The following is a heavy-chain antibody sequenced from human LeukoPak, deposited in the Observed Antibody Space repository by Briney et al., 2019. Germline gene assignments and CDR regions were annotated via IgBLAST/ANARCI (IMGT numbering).Heavy chain of an antibody. CDR3: ARRDCGGGSCYSHNAFDL. CDR1: GFTFNSYS. J-gene: IGHJ3*01. CDR2: ISSSSGYI. Sequence: PGGSLRLSCAASGFTFNSYSMNWVRQTPGKGLEWVSSISSSSGYINYADSVKGRFTISRDNSKNTVYLQMNSLRVEDTAVYYCARRDCGGGSCYSHNAFDLWGQGTLVTVSS. D-gene: IGHD2-15*01. V-gene: IGHV3-21*04.